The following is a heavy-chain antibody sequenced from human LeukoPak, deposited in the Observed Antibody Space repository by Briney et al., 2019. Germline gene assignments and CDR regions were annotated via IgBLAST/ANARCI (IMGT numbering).Heavy chain of an antibody. CDR1: GDSISNYF. J-gene: IGHJ4*02. Sequence: SETLSLTCTVSGDSISNYFWSWIRQPPGKGLEWIGYTYYGGSSNYNPSLKSRVTISVDTSKNQFSLRLTSVTAADTAVYYCARHWSSSSEFVHWGEGTLVTVSS. V-gene: IGHV4-59*08. CDR2: TYYGGSS. D-gene: IGHD6-6*01. CDR3: ARHWSSSSEFVH.